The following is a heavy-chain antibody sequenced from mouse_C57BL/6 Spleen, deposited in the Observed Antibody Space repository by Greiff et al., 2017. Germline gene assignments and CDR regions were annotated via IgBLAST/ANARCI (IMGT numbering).Heavy chain of an antibody. V-gene: IGHV1-55*01. CDR2: IYPGSGST. D-gene: IGHD2-4*01. Sequence: QVQLQQPGAELVKPGASVKMSCKASGYTFTSYWITWVKQRPGQGLEWIGDIYPGSGSTNYNEKFKSKATLTVDTSSSTAYMQLSSLTSEDSAVYYCARLYDYDGGNYYAMDYWGQGTSVTVSS. CDR3: ARLYDYDGGNYYAMDY. J-gene: IGHJ4*01. CDR1: GYTFTSYW.